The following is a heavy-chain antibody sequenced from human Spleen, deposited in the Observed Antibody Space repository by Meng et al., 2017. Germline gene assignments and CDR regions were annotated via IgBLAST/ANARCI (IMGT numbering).Heavy chain of an antibody. D-gene: IGHD6-19*01. CDR2: IGTAGDT. Sequence: GESLKISCAASGFTFSSCDMHWVRQATGKGLEWVSAIGTAGDTYYPGSVKGRFTISRENAKNSLYLQMNSLRAGDTAVYYCARGLKYSSGWYAPGMDVWGQGTTVTVSS. J-gene: IGHJ6*02. V-gene: IGHV3-13*01. CDR3: ARGLKYSSGWYAPGMDV. CDR1: GFTFSSCD.